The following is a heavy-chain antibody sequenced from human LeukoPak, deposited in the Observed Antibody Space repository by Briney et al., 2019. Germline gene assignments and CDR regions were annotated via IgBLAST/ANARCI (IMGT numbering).Heavy chain of an antibody. V-gene: IGHV4-59*08. CDR1: SGSISGYH. CDR3: ARRLTDYWSLDL. D-gene: IGHD7-27*01. J-gene: IGHJ2*01. CDR2: IYYSGST. Sequence: SETLPLTCTVSSGSISGYHWNWIRQPPGKGLEWIGYIYYSGSTSYNPSLKSRVTISVDTSKSQFSLKLSSVTAADTAVYYCARRLTDYWSLDLWGRGTLVTVSS.